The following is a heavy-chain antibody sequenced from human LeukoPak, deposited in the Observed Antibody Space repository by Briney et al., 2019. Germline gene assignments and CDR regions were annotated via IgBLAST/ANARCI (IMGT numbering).Heavy chain of an antibody. D-gene: IGHD3-10*01. CDR3: ARGHYYGSGRHYYYMDV. V-gene: IGHV1-2*02. J-gene: IGHJ6*03. CDR2: INPNSGGT. Sequence: ASVKVSCKASGYTFTGCYMHWVRQAPGQGLEWMGWINPNSGGTNYAQKFQGRVTMTRDTSISTAYMELSRLRSDDTAVYYCARGHYYGSGRHYYYMDVWGKGTTVTVSS. CDR1: GYTFTGCY.